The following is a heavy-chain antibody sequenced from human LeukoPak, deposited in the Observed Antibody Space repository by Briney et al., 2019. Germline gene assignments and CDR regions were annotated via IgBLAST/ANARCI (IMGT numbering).Heavy chain of an antibody. CDR3: ARGTSGGSYDY. V-gene: IGHV3-74*01. D-gene: IGHD1-26*01. CDR1: GFTFSSYW. CDR2: INSDGSST. Sequence: GGSLRLSCAASGFTFSSYWMHWVRQAPGKGLVWVSLINSDGSSTTYADSVEGRSTISRDNAENTLYLQMNSLRAEDTAVYYCARGTSGGSYDYWGQGTLVTVSS. J-gene: IGHJ4*02.